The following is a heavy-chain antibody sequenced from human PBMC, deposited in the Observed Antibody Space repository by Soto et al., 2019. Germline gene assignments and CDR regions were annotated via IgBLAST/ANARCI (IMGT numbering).Heavy chain of an antibody. CDR2: IYYSGST. CDR1: GGSISSGGYY. CDR3: ARDAPSPHYFAY. V-gene: IGHV4-31*03. Sequence: QVPLQESGPGLVKPSQTLSLTCTVSGGSISSGGYYWSWIRQHPGKGLEWIGYIYYSGSTYYNPSLQSRVTISVDTAKNQFSLKLSSVTAADTAVYYCARDAPSPHYFAYWGQGTLVTVSS. J-gene: IGHJ4*02.